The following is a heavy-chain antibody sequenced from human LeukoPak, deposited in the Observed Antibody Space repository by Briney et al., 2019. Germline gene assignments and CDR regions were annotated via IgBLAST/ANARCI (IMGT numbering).Heavy chain of an antibody. CDR3: AKDGYCSSTSCYPAPY. Sequence: ASVKVSCKVSGYTLTELSMHWVRQAPGKGLEWMGGFDPEDGETIYAQKFQGRVTMTEDTSTDTAYMELSSLRSEDTAVYYCAKDGYCSSTSCYPAPYWGQGTLVTVSS. CDR1: GYTLTELS. D-gene: IGHD2-2*01. J-gene: IGHJ4*02. V-gene: IGHV1-24*01. CDR2: FDPEDGET.